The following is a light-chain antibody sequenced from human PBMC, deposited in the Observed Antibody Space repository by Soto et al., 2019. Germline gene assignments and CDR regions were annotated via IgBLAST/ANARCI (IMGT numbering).Light chain of an antibody. Sequence: DLQMTQSPSTLSASVGDRVTITCRASQSISSWLAWYQQKPGKAPKLLIYDASRLESGVPLRFSGSGSGTDFTLTISSLQPDDFATYSCQEYSSYSTFGGGTKVEIK. CDR3: QEYSSYST. CDR1: QSISSW. J-gene: IGKJ4*01. CDR2: DAS. V-gene: IGKV1-5*01.